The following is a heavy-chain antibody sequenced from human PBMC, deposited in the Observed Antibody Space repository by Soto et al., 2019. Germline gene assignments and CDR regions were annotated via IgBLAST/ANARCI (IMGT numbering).Heavy chain of an antibody. D-gene: IGHD3-16*02. J-gene: IGHJ2*01. CDR3: VFFQAEDGIRVTVPVSAFLLNRSTDL. V-gene: IGHV3-33*01. CDR2: IRFDGRNT. Sequence: PGKGPEWVAVIRFDGRNTYYADSVKGRFTISRDNTKNMLSQQMNSLRAEDTAIYYCVFFQAEDGIRVTVPVSAFLLNRSTDL.